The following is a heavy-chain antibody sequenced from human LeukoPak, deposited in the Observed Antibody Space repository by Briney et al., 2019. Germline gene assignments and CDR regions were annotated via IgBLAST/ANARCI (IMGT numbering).Heavy chain of an antibody. CDR2: ISGSGGST. J-gene: IGHJ4*02. D-gene: IGHD3-3*01. Sequence: GGSLRLSCAASGFTVSSYAMSWVRQAQGKGLEWVSAISGSGGSTYYADSVKGRFTISRDNSKNTLYLQMNSLRAEDTAVYYCAKLYDFWSFDYWGQGTLVTVSS. CDR1: GFTVSSYA. CDR3: AKLYDFWSFDY. V-gene: IGHV3-23*01.